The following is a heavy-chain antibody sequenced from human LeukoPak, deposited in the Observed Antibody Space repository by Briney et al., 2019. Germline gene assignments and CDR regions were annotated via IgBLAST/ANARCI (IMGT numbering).Heavy chain of an antibody. CDR1: GGTFSSYA. J-gene: IGHJ4*02. CDR3: ARDKGYNWNYPYFDY. Sequence: ASVKVSCKASGGTFSSYAISWVRQAPGQGLEWMGGIIPIFGSANYAQKLQGRVTITADESTSTAYMELSRLRSEDTAVYYCARDKGYNWNYPYFDYWGQGTLVTVSS. CDR2: IIPIFGSA. D-gene: IGHD1-7*01. V-gene: IGHV1-69*01.